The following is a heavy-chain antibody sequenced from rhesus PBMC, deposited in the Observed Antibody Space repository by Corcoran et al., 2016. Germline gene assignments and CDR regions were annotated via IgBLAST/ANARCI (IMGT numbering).Heavy chain of an antibody. Sequence: QLQLQESGPGLVKPSETLSLTCAVSGGSISSNYWSWIRQPPGKGLEWIGRISGSGGSTDYNPSLKSRVTISTDTSKNQFSLKLSSLTAADTAVYYCAREPGIYSGSYSDFDYWGQGVLVTVSS. CDR2: ISGSGGST. D-gene: IGHD3-16*01. J-gene: IGHJ4*01. CDR1: GGSISSNY. CDR3: AREPGIYSGSYSDFDY. V-gene: IGHV4-173*01.